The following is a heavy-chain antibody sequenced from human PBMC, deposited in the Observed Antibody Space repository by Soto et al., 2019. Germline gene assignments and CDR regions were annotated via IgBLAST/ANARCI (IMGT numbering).Heavy chain of an antibody. CDR3: ARQWLDSYYFDY. CDR1: GFTFSSYA. CDR2: ISSNGGST. J-gene: IGHJ4*02. Sequence: EVQLVESGGGLVQPGGSLRLSCAASGFTFSSYAMHWVRQAPGKGLEYVSAISSNGGSTYYANSVKGRFTISRDNSKNTLYLQMGSLRAEDMAVYYCARQWLDSYYFDYRGQGTLVTVSS. V-gene: IGHV3-64*01. D-gene: IGHD6-19*01.